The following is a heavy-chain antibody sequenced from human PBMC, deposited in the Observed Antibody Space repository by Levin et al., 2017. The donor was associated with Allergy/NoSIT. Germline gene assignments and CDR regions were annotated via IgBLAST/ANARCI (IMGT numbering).Heavy chain of an antibody. J-gene: IGHJ4*02. CDR3: ATRSVFDY. V-gene: IGHV3-23*01. Sequence: LSLTCAASGFTFSSYAMSWVRQAPGKGLEWVSAISGSGGSTYYADSVKGRFTISRDNSKNTLYLQMNSLRAEDTAVYYCATRSVFDYWGQGTLVTVSS. CDR1: GFTFSSYA. CDR2: ISGSGGST. D-gene: IGHD2-15*01.